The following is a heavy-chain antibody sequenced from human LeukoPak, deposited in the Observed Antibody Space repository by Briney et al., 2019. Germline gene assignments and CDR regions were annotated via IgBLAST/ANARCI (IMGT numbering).Heavy chain of an antibody. CDR2: ICGDSRYI. V-gene: IGHV3-21*01. CDR1: GFTFSSYS. CDR3: ARAPTVLVGYCSSSSCQADY. D-gene: IGHD2-2*01. J-gene: IGHJ4*02. Sequence: PGGSLRLSCAASGFTFSSYSMNWVRQAPGKGLEWVSAICGDSRYIYYADSVRGRFTISRDNAENSLYLQMHSLRVEDTAVYYCARAPTVLVGYCSSSSCQADYWGQGTLVTVSS.